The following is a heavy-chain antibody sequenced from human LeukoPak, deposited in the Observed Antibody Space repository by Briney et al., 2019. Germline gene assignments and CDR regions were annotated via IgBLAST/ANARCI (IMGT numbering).Heavy chain of an antibody. V-gene: IGHV5-51*01. J-gene: IGHJ5*01. CDR1: GYTFANYL. CDR3: APSRYCTNGVCYTQHDS. CDR2: IYPGESDT. Sequence: GESLKISCKGSGYTFANYLIAWVRQMPGKGLELMGIIYPGESDTRYSPSFQGQVTISADKSIRPAYLQWSSLKASDTAMYYCAPSRYCTNGVCYTQHDSWGQGTLVTVSS. D-gene: IGHD2-8*01.